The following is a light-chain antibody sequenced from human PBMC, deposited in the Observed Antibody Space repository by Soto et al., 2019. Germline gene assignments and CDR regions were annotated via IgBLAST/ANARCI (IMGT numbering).Light chain of an antibody. CDR1: QTISSW. CDR3: QQYKDSVWT. CDR2: DAS. J-gene: IGKJ1*01. Sequence: DIQMTQSPSTLSGSVGDRVTITCRASQTISSWLAWYQQKPGKAPKLLIYDASSLESGVPSRFSGSGSGTEFTLTISGLQPDDFATYYCQQYKDSVWTFGQGTKVDIK. V-gene: IGKV1-5*01.